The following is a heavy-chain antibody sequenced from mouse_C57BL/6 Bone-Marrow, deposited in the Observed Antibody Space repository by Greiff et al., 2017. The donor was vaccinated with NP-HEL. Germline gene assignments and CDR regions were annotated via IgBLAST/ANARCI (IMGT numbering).Heavy chain of an antibody. Sequence: EVMLVESGGGLVKPGGSLKLSCAASGFTFSSYAMSWVRQTPEKRLEWVATISDGGSYTYYPDNVKGRFTISRDNAKNNLYLHMSHRKSEDTAMYYCAREKPRYYEQYWYFDVWGTETTVTASS. V-gene: IGHV5-4*01. J-gene: IGHJ1*03. CDR3: AREKPRYYEQYWYFDV. CDR1: GFTFSSYA. D-gene: IGHD2-4*01. CDR2: ISDGGSYT.